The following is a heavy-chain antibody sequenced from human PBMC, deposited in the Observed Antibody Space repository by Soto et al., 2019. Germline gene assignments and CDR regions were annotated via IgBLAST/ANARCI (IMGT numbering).Heavy chain of an antibody. J-gene: IGHJ4*02. V-gene: IGHV3-74*01. D-gene: IGHD3-22*01. CDR3: VRGDGDRYDGNGYLGRH. CDR1: GFIFSSYW. CDR2: INIDGSRI. Sequence: EVQLVESGGGLVQPGGSLRLSCEASGFIFSSYWMHWVRQAPGKGLVWVSRINIDGSRISYADSVKGRCTISRDDAKNTLYMEVSSLRAEDTAVYYCVRGDGDRYDGNGYLGRHWGQRTLVTVSS.